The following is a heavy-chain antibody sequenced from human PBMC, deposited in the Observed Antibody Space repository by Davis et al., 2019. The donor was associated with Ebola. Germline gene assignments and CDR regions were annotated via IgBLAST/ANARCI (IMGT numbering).Heavy chain of an antibody. CDR3: ARGGVRVRYYYYGMDV. J-gene: IGHJ6*02. Sequence: MPSETLSLTCAVYGGSFSGYYWSWIRQPPGEGLEWIGEINHSGSTNYNPSLKSRVTISVDTSKNQFSLKLSYVTAADTAVYYCARGGVRVRYYYYGMDVWGQGTTVTVSS. CDR2: INHSGST. D-gene: IGHD3-10*01. V-gene: IGHV4-34*01. CDR1: GGSFSGYY.